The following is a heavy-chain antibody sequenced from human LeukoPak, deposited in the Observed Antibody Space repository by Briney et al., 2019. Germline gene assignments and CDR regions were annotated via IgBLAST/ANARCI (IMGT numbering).Heavy chain of an antibody. J-gene: IGHJ4*02. CDR2: INHSGST. CDR3: AREQTVPSPVERTLDY. Sequence: PSETLSLTCAVYGGSFRGYYWSWIRQPPGKGLEWIGEINHSGSTNYNPSLKRQVTISVDTSKNQFSLKLSSVTAADTAVYYCAREQTVPSPVERTLDYWGQGTLVTVSS. CDR1: GGSFRGYY. D-gene: IGHD1-1*01. V-gene: IGHV4-34*01.